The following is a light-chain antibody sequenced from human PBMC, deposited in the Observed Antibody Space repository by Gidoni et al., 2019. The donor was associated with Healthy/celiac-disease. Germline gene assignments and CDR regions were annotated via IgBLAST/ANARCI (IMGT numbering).Light chain of an antibody. CDR2: AAS. Sequence: DLQMTQSPSSVSASVGDRVTITCRASQGISSWLAWYQHKPGKAPKLLIYAASSLQSGGPSRFSGSGSGTDVTLTISSLQPEDFATYYCQQANSFPLTFGQGTRLEIK. V-gene: IGKV1-12*01. CDR1: QGISSW. CDR3: QQANSFPLT. J-gene: IGKJ5*01.